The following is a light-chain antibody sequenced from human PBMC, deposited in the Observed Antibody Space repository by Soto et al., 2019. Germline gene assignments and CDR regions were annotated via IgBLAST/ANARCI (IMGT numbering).Light chain of an antibody. CDR1: SSNIGNNY. CDR3: GTWDSSLSVYVV. Sequence: QSVLTQPPSVSAAPGQKVTISCSGSSSNIGNNYVSWYQQLSGTAPKLLIYDNNKRPSGIPDRFSGSKSGTSATLGITGLQTGDEADYYCGTWDSSLSVYVVFGGGTKLTVL. CDR2: DNN. J-gene: IGLJ2*01. V-gene: IGLV1-51*01.